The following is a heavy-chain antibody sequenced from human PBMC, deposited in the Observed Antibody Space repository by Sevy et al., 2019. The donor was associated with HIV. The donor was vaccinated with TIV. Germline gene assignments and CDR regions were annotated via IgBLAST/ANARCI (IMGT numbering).Heavy chain of an antibody. CDR2: ISSSSSYI. CDR3: ARDRGVGAFDI. D-gene: IGHD3-10*01. CDR1: GFTFSSYS. Sequence: GGSLRLSCAASGFTFSSYSMNWVRQAPGKGLEWVSSISSSSSYIYYADSVKGRFTISRDNAKNSLYLQMNSLIAEDTAVYYCARDRGVGAFDIWGQGTMVTVSS. J-gene: IGHJ3*02. V-gene: IGHV3-21*01.